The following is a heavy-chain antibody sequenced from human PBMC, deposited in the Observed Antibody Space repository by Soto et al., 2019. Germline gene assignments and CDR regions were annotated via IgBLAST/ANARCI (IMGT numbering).Heavy chain of an antibody. J-gene: IGHJ6*03. V-gene: IGHV1-18*01. CDR3: AGEVVICGPGCYYYYMDV. Sequence: QVQLVQSGAEVKKPGASVKVSCKASGYTFTSYGISWVRQAPGQGLEWMGWISAYNGNTNYAQKLQGRVTMTTDTSTSTAYMELRSLRADDTAVYYCAGEVVICGPGCYYYYMDVWGKGTTVTVSS. D-gene: IGHD2-15*01. CDR1: GYTFTSYG. CDR2: ISAYNGNT.